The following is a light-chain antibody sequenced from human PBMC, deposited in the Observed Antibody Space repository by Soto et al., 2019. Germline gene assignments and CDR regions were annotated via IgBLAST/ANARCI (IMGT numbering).Light chain of an antibody. CDR1: QTVPNNY. CDR2: GAS. CDR3: QQYGASPLT. Sequence: EIVLTQSPGTLSLSAGDGVSFSCRASQTVPNNYLAWYQQKPDQAPRLLIFGASNRATGIPDRFGGSGSGTDFTLSISRLEPEDFAVYYCQQYGASPLTFGGGARLEVK. V-gene: IGKV3-20*01. J-gene: IGKJ4*01.